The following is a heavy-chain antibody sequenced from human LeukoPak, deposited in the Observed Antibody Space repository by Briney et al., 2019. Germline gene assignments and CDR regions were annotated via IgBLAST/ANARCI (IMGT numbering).Heavy chain of an antibody. CDR2: TNPGDSDT. Sequence: GESLKISCKGSGYSFTSYWIGWVRQMPGKGLEWLGVTNPGDSDTRYSPSFQGQVTISADKSISTAYLQWSSLKASDTAMYYCARLSAMVRGEGFDYWGQGTLVTVSS. J-gene: IGHJ4*02. CDR3: ARLSAMVRGEGFDY. CDR1: GYSFTSYW. D-gene: IGHD3-10*01. V-gene: IGHV5-51*01.